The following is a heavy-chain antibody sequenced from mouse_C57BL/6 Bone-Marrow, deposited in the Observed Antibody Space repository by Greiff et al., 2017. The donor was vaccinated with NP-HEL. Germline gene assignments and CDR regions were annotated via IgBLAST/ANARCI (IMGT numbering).Heavy chain of an antibody. V-gene: IGHV1-15*01. Sequence: VQLQQSGAELVRPGASVTLSCKASGYTFTDYEMHWVKQTPVHGLEWIGAIDPETGGTAYNQKFKGKAILTADKSSSTAYMELRSLTSEDSAGYYCTSYGYPYAMDYWGQGTSVTVSS. CDR1: GYTFTDYE. CDR3: TSYGYPYAMDY. D-gene: IGHD2-2*01. CDR2: IDPETGGT. J-gene: IGHJ4*01.